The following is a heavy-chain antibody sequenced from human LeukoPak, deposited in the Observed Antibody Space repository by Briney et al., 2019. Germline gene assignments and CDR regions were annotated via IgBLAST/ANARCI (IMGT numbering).Heavy chain of an antibody. CDR2: IYPRGST. D-gene: IGHD5-12*01. Sequence: SQTLSLTCTVSGGSISSTGYYWTWVRRPAGKGLEWIGRIYPRGSTLYNPSLKSRVTLSVDTSKNQFSLRLTSVTAADTAVYYCARVYGGYDFNYYYYYMDVWGKGTTVTISS. J-gene: IGHJ6*03. CDR1: GGSISSTGYY. CDR3: ARVYGGYDFNYYYYYMDV. V-gene: IGHV4-61*02.